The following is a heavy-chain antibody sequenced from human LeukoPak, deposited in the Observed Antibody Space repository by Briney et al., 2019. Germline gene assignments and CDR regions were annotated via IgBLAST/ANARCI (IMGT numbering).Heavy chain of an antibody. CDR1: GDPMDSYL. CDR3: ARFCSGGSCRDY. Sequence: SETLSLTCTVSGDPMDSYLWTWIRQPPGKGLEWIGYIYYSGNTKYNPSLKSRLTMSVDTSKNQVSLNLRSVTAEDTAVYYCARFCSGGSCRDYWGQGTLVTVSS. V-gene: IGHV4-59*01. CDR2: IYYSGNT. J-gene: IGHJ4*02. D-gene: IGHD2-15*01.